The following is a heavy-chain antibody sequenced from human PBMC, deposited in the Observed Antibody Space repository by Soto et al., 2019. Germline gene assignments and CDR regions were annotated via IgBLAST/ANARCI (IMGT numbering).Heavy chain of an antibody. CDR1: VFTFSGYA. J-gene: IGHJ2*01. Sequence: EVQLLDSGGGLVHPGGSLRLSCVASVFTFSGYALTWVRQAPGKGLEWVSAISGGGDATFYADSVKGRFTISRYNSKNSLYLQMNTLRAEDTAVFYCARKVSVSTGLPTLWYFDLCGLGTLVTISS. CDR3: ARKVSVSTGLPTLWYFDL. V-gene: IGHV3-23*01. CDR2: ISGGGDAT. D-gene: IGHD4-17*01.